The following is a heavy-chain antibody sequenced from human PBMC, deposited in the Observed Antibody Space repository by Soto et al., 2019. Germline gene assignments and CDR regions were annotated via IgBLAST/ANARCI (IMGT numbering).Heavy chain of an antibody. CDR3: ARRRTYYYDSSGSPGPHYFDY. CDR2: IIPIFGTA. J-gene: IGHJ4*02. Sequence: SVKVSCKASGGTFSSYAISWVRQAPGQGLEWMGGIIPIFGTANYAQKFQGRVTITADESTSTAYMELSSLRSEDTAVYYCARRRTYYYDSSGSPGPHYFDYWGQGTLVTVSS. D-gene: IGHD3-22*01. CDR1: GGTFSSYA. V-gene: IGHV1-69*13.